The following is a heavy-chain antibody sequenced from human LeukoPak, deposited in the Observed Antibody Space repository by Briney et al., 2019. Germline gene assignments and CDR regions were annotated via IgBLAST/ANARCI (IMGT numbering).Heavy chain of an antibody. CDR3: AKAALVRGVIIPYYYYSMDV. CDR1: GFTFSSYA. Sequence: SGGSLRLSCAASGFTFSSYAMSWVRQALGKGLEWVSALSGSGTSTYHADSVKGRFTISRDNSKNTLYLQMNSLRAEDTAVYYCAKAALVRGVIIPYYYYSMDVWGQGTTVTVSS. CDR2: LSGSGTST. V-gene: IGHV3-23*01. J-gene: IGHJ6*02. D-gene: IGHD3-10*01.